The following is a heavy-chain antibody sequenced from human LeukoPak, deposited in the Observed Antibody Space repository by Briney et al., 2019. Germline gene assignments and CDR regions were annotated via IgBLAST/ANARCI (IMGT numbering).Heavy chain of an antibody. CDR3: ARDLNVWGSYRSHPRWFDP. Sequence: GGSLRLSCAASGFTFSDYYMSWIRQAPGKGLEWVSYISSSGSTIYYADSVKGRFTISRDNAKNSLYLQMNSLRAEDTAVYYCARDLNVWGSYRSHPRWFDPWGQGTLVTVPS. CDR1: GFTFSDYY. V-gene: IGHV3-11*01. J-gene: IGHJ5*02. CDR2: ISSSGSTI. D-gene: IGHD3-16*02.